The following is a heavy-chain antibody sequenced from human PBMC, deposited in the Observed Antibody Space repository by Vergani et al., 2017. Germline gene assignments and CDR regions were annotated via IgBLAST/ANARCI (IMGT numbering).Heavy chain of an antibody. D-gene: IGHD6-6*01. CDR1: GGSISSSSYY. CDR3: ARAIEYSSSRRGRG. CDR2: IYYSGST. J-gene: IGHJ4*02. V-gene: IGHV4-39*07. Sequence: QLQLQESGPGLVKPSETLSLTCTVSGGSISSSSYYWGWIRQPPGKGLEWIGSIYYSGSTYYNPSLKSRVTISVDTSKNQFSLKLSSVTAADTAVYYCARAIEYSSSRRGRGWGQGTLVTVSS.